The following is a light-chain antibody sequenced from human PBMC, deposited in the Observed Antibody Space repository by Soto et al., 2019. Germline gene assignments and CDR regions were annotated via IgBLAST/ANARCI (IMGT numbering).Light chain of an antibody. CDR2: EVS. Sequence: QSVLTQPPSASGSPGQSVTISCTGTGGVIGTYKYVSWYQQHPGQAPKLIIYEVSKRPSGVPGRFFGSKSGNTASLTVSGLQSEDEADYYCTSYAGSSNWVFGGGTKLTVL. CDR3: TSYAGSSNWV. J-gene: IGLJ3*02. V-gene: IGLV2-8*01. CDR1: GGVIGTYKY.